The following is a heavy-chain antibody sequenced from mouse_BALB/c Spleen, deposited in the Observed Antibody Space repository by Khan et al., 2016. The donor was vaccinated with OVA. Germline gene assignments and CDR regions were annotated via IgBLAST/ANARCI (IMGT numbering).Heavy chain of an antibody. J-gene: IGHJ4*01. D-gene: IGHD2-3*01. CDR3: ARWFDGYSSLYAMDY. CDR2: IWSDGST. V-gene: IGHV2-6*02. Sequence: VQLQESGPGLVAPSQSLSITCTVSGFSLTSYGVHWVRQPPGKGLEWLVVIWSDGSTNYNSVLKSRLSISKDNSKSQVFLKMNSLQTDDTAIYYCARWFDGYSSLYAMDYWGQGTSDTVSS. CDR1: GFSLTSYG.